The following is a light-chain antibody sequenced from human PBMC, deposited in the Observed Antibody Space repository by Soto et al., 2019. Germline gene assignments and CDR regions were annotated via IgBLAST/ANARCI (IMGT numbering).Light chain of an antibody. CDR2: EVG. V-gene: IGLV2-8*01. CDR1: SSDVGGYNR. J-gene: IGLJ1*01. Sequence: QSVLTQPPSASGSLGQSVTISCTGTSSDVGGYNRVSWYQHLPGKAPKLIIYEVGNRPSGVPDRFSASKSGNTASLTVSGLQAEDEADYYCASFADTYSWVFGTGTKVTVL. CDR3: ASFADTYSWV.